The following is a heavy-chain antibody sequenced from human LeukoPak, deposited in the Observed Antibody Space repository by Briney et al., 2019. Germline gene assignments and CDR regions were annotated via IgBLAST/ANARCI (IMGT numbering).Heavy chain of an antibody. D-gene: IGHD5-24*01. Sequence: ASVKDSCKASGYTFTSYDIYWVRHATGQGLEWMGWMNPNRGNTGYAQKFQGRVTMTRNTSISTAYMELSSLRSEDTAVYYCARVGRDGDNPHWGQGTLVTVSS. CDR1: GYTFTSYD. CDR2: MNPNRGNT. J-gene: IGHJ4*02. CDR3: ARVGRDGDNPH. V-gene: IGHV1-8*01.